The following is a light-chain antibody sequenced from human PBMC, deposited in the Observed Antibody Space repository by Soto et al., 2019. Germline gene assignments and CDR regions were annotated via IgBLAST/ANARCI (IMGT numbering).Light chain of an antibody. V-gene: IGKV1-39*01. Sequence: DIQMTQSPSSLSASVGDRVTITCRASQTISNYLNWYQQKSGKAPKVLIYGASRLQSGVPSRYSGGGVGTDFPLTISGLQPEDFPTYYCQRGYVSPSPFGPGPRVISN. CDR2: GAS. J-gene: IGKJ3*01. CDR3: QRGYVSPSP. CDR1: QTISNY.